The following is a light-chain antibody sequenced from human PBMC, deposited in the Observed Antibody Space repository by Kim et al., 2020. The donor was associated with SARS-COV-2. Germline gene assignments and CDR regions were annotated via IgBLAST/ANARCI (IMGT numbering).Light chain of an antibody. J-gene: IGKJ2*01. CDR3: QQYDISPYN. Sequence: EIVVMQSPGTLSLSPGGTATLSCRVSQTVDNRYLAWYQQKPGQGPRLLISGASSRATGISDRFSGSGSRTDFTLTISRLEPEDSAVYYCQQYDISPYNFGQGTKLEI. V-gene: IGKV3-20*01. CDR2: GAS. CDR1: QTVDNRY.